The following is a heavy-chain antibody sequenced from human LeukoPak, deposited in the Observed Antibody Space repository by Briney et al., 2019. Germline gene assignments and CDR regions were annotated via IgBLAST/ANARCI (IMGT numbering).Heavy chain of an antibody. J-gene: IGHJ4*02. CDR2: ISAYNGNT. CDR1: GYTFTSYG. V-gene: IGHV1-18*01. CDR3: ASYCSSTSCWDSFDY. Sequence: ASVKVSCKASGYTFTSYGISWVRPAPGQGLEWMGWISAYNGNTNYAQKLQGRVTMTTDTSTSTAYMELRGLRSDDTAVYYCASYCSSTSCWDSFDYWGQGTLVTVSS. D-gene: IGHD2-2*01.